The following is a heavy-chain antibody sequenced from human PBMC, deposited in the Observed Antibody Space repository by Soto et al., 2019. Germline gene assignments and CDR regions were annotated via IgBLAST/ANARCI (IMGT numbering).Heavy chain of an antibody. D-gene: IGHD2-15*01. J-gene: IGHJ6*02. CDR3: TKWDGYADA. V-gene: IGHV3-23*05. CDR2: IDANSGKI. Sequence: GVSRRLASAASKVAFDSYGATWVRQDPGRGLEWVSGIDANSGKIFYADSVRGRFIISRDNSKSMLYLQMNSLRDEDTAIYYCTKWDGYADAWGQGTTVTVSS. CDR1: KVAFDSYG.